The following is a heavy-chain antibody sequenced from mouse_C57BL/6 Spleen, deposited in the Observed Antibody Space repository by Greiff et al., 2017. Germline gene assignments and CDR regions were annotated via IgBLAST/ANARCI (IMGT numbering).Heavy chain of an antibody. J-gene: IGHJ2*01. V-gene: IGHV14-4*01. Sequence: EVQLQQSGAELVRPGASVKLSCTASGFNIKDDYMLWVKQRPEQGLEWIGWFDPENGDTESATKFQGKAPITADTSSNAAYLQLSRLTSDDTAVYYCTTPHYYCSSYDYFDDWGQGTTLTVSS. CDR1: GFNIKDDY. D-gene: IGHD1-1*01. CDR2: FDPENGDT. CDR3: TTPHYYCSSYDYFDD.